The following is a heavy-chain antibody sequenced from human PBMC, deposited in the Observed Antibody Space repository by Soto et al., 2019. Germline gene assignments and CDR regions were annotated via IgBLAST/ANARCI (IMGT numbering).Heavy chain of an antibody. CDR1: GGSISNYY. CDR3: ARQGFGALHGLLDV. V-gene: IGHV4-59*08. Sequence: QVPLQESGPGLVKPSETLSLSCTVSGGSISNYYWSWFRQTPGKGLEWIGYVHDSWGSNYNPSLKRRVAISRDTAKSQFSLKLTSVTATDTAVYYCARQGFGALHGLLDVWGQGTTVTVSS. CDR2: VHDSWGS. D-gene: IGHD3-10*01. J-gene: IGHJ6*02.